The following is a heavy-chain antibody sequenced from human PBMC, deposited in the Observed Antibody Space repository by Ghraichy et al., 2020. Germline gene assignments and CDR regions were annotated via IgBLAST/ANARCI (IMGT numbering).Heavy chain of an antibody. CDR3: AKGPDSSGYFYGAEYFQH. CDR2: ISYDGNNK. Sequence: GGSLRLSCGASGFTFSSYGMHWVRQAPGKGLEWVAGISYDGNNKYHADSVKGRFTISRDNSKNTLYLQMNSLRAEDTAVYYCAKGPDSSGYFYGAEYFQHWGQGTLVTVSS. V-gene: IGHV3-30*18. D-gene: IGHD3-22*01. J-gene: IGHJ1*01. CDR1: GFTFSSYG.